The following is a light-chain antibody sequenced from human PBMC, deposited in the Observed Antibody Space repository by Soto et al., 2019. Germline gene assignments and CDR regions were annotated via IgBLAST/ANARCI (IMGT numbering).Light chain of an antibody. CDR2: EVN. Sequence: QSVLTQPASVSESPGQSITISCTGTSSDVGGYNDVSWYQQHPGKAPKLLMYEVNNRPSGVSNRFSGSRSGNTASLTISGLQAEDEADYYCSSYTTSNTLVFGGGTKVTVL. CDR3: SSYTTSNTLV. CDR1: SSDVGGYND. V-gene: IGLV2-14*01. J-gene: IGLJ2*01.